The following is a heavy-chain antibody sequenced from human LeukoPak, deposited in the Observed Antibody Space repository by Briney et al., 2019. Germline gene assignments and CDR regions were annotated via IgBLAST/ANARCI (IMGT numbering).Heavy chain of an antibody. CDR3: ARGGRRRFRKLFGELTNAYFYLMEL. Sequence: PSETLSLTCAVSGGSISSSNWWSWVRPPPGKGLEWIGEIYRSGSTNYNPSLKSRVTMSVDTSKNQFSLKLSSVTAADTAVYYCARGGRRRFRKLFGELTNAYFYLMELWGKGTTVTISS. CDR2: IYRSGST. V-gene: IGHV4-4*02. J-gene: IGHJ6*03. CDR1: GGSISSSNW. D-gene: IGHD3-10*02.